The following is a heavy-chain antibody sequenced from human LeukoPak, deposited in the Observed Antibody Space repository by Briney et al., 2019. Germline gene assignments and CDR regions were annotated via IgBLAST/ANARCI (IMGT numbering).Heavy chain of an antibody. CDR2: ISYDGSNK. V-gene: IGHV3-30*04. J-gene: IGHJ4*02. Sequence: QSGGSLRLSCAASGFTFSSYAMHWVRQAPGKGLEWVAVISYDGSNKYYADSVKGRFTISRDNSKNTLYLQMNSLRAEDTAVYYCARRSGYDYIDYWGQGTLVTVSS. D-gene: IGHD5-12*01. CDR1: GFTFSSYA. CDR3: ARRSGYDYIDY.